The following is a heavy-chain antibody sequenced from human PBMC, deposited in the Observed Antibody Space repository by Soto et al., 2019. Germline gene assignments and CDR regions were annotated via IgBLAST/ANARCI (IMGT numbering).Heavy chain of an antibody. CDR3: AKDMPRFVTTVTSYYFDY. V-gene: IGHV3-9*01. CDR2: ISWNSGSI. D-gene: IGHD4-17*01. Sequence: EVQLVESGGGLVQPGRSLRLSCAASGFTFDDYAMHWVRQAPGKGLEWVSGISWNSGSIGYADSVKGRFTISRDNAKNSLYLQMNSLRAEDTALYYCAKDMPRFVTTVTSYYFDYWGQGTLVTVSS. J-gene: IGHJ4*02. CDR1: GFTFDDYA.